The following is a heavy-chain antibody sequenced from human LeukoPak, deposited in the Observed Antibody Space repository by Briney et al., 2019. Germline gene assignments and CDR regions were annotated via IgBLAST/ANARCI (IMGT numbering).Heavy chain of an antibody. CDR1: GFTFSSNW. CDR3: ARAYSYAFEP. CDR2: VKQDGSET. V-gene: IGHV3-7*04. D-gene: IGHD5-18*01. Sequence: GGSLRLSCAASGFTFSSNWMSWVRQAPGKGLEWVANVKQDGSETYYVDSVKGRFTISRDNAKNSLFLQMNTLRVEDTAVYYCARAYSYAFEPWGRGTLVTVSS. J-gene: IGHJ5*02.